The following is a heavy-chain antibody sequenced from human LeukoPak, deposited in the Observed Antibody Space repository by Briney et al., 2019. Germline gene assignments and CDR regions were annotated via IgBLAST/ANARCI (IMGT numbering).Heavy chain of an antibody. V-gene: IGHV1-69*08. J-gene: IGHJ4*02. CDR1: GGTFSSYT. Sequence: GASVKVSCKASGGTFSSYTISWVRQAPGQGLEWMGRIIPILGTANYAQKFQGRVTITADKSTSTAYMELSSLRSEDTAVYYCTTYCGGDCYSFFDYWGQGTLVTVSS. D-gene: IGHD2-21*02. CDR3: TTYCGGDCYSFFDY. CDR2: IIPILGTA.